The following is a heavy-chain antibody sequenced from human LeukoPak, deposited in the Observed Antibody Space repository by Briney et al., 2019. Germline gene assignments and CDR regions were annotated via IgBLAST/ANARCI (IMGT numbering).Heavy chain of an antibody. CDR3: ARLNNDFWSGYYYYMDV. D-gene: IGHD3-3*01. J-gene: IGHJ6*03. CDR2: INHSGST. Sequence: SETLSLTCAVYGGSFGGYYWSWIRQPPGKGLEWIGEINHSGSTNYNPSLKSRVTISVDTSKNQFSLKLSSVTAADTAVYYCARLNNDFWSGYYYYMDVWGKGTTVTVSS. CDR1: GGSFGGYY. V-gene: IGHV4-34*01.